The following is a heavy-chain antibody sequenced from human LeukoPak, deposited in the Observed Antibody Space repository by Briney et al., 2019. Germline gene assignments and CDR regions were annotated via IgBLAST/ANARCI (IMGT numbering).Heavy chain of an antibody. Sequence: SSETLSLTCTVSGGSISSNNYYWTWIRQPPGKGLEWIGSIYYSGSTYYSPSLKSRVTISVDTSKSQFSLKLNSVTAADTAVYYCARYCSSTSCSYKRGHDYWGQGTLVTVSS. CDR2: IYYSGST. CDR3: ARYCSSTSCSYKRGHDY. D-gene: IGHD2-2*01. J-gene: IGHJ4*02. V-gene: IGHV4-39*07. CDR1: GGSISSNNYY.